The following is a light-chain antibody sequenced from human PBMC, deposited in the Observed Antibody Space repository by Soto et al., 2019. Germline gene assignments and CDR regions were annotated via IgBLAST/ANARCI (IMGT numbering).Light chain of an antibody. J-gene: IGLJ1*01. CDR1: SSDVGGYNY. Sequence: QSALTQPRSVSGSPGQSVTISCTGTSSDVGGYNYVSWYQHHPGKAPKLMIYDVDKRPSGVPGRFSGSKSGNTASLTISGLQAEDEADYYCCSYAGSYPLVFGNGTKVTV. CDR3: CSYAGSYPLV. V-gene: IGLV2-11*01. CDR2: DVD.